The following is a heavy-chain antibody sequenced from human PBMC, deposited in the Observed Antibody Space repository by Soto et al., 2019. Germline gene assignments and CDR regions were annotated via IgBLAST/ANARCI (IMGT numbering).Heavy chain of an antibody. D-gene: IGHD6-13*01. CDR2: ITPIFGTA. J-gene: IGHJ6*02. V-gene: IGHV1-69*13. CDR3: AKRDFEGQQLVVGLGVDYYYGMDV. Sequence: GASVKVSCKASGGTFSSCAISWVRQAPGQGREWMGGITPIFGTANYAQKFQGTVTITADESTSTAYMELSSLRSEDTAVYYCAKRDFEGQQLVVGLGVDYYYGMDVWGQGTTVTVSS. CDR1: GGTFSSCA.